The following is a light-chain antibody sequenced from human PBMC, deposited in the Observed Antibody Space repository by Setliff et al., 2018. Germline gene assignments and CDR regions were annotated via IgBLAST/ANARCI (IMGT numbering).Light chain of an antibody. CDR3: AAWDDSLNGVV. V-gene: IGLV1-44*01. Sequence: QSVLTQPPSASGTPGQRVTISCSGSDSNIGTNTVNWYQQLPGTAPKLLIYSNSQRPSGVPDRFSGFRSGTSASLAISGLQSEDEADYYCAAWDDSLNGVVFGGGTKVTVL. J-gene: IGLJ2*01. CDR1: DSNIGTNT. CDR2: SNS.